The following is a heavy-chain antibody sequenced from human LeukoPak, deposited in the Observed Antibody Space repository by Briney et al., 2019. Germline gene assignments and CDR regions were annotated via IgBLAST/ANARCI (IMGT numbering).Heavy chain of an antibody. CDR1: GFTFSSYA. V-gene: IGHV3-23*01. CDR2: ISGSGGST. Sequence: GGSLRLSCAASGFTFSSYAMSWVRQAPGKGLEWVSAISGSGGSTYYADSVKGRFTISRDNSKNTLYLQMNSLRAEDTAVYYCAKACMSLAAGTFKVGYYYYMDVWGKGTTVTVSS. CDR3: AKACMSLAAGTFKVGYYYYMDV. D-gene: IGHD6-13*01. J-gene: IGHJ6*03.